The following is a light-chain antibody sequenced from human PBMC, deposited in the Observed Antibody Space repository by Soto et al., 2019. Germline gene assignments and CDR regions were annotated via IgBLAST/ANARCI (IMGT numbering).Light chain of an antibody. V-gene: IGKV3-20*01. CDR1: QSVNSIY. Sequence: DIVVTQSPSSLSLSPAERATLSCRASQSVNSIYLAWYQQKPGQAPRLLISGASSRATGIPDRFSGSGSGTDFTLTISRLEPEDFAVYYCQQYGSSPLTFGGGTKVDIK. J-gene: IGKJ4*01. CDR2: GAS. CDR3: QQYGSSPLT.